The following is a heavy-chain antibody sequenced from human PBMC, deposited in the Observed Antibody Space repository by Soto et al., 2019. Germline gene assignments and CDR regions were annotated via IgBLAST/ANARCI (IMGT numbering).Heavy chain of an antibody. V-gene: IGHV3-23*01. Sequence: EVQLLESGGGLVQPGGSLRISCAASGFTFSSYAMSWVRQAPGKGLEWVSAISGSGGSTYYADSVKGRFTISRDNTKNTQYLQMNSLRAEDTAVYYCAKVVVWARYGHAFDIWGQGTMVTVSS. D-gene: IGHD5-18*01. CDR1: GFTFSSYA. CDR2: ISGSGGST. J-gene: IGHJ3*02. CDR3: AKVVVWARYGHAFDI.